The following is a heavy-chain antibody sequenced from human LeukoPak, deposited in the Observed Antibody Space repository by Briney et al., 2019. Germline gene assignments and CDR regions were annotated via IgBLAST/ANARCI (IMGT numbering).Heavy chain of an antibody. CDR2: IFTTGTTI. Sequence: GGSLRLSCAASGFTFSAYHINWVRQAPGKGLEWISYIFTTGTTIHYADSVKGRFAISRDNAKSSLYLQMNSLRDEDTAVYYCARVWQDYSGVDYWGQGTLVTVSS. CDR1: GFTFSAYH. V-gene: IGHV3-48*02. J-gene: IGHJ4*02. CDR3: ARVWQDYSGVDY. D-gene: IGHD2-21*01.